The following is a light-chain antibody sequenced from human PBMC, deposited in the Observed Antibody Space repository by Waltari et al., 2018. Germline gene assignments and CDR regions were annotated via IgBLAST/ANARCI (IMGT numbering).Light chain of an antibody. CDR3: QSYDSSLSGVV. Sequence: QSVLTQPPSVSGAPGQRVTISFTGSSSNIGAPYDVHCYRHLPGTAPRPLIYGNNHRPSGVPDRFSGSKSGTSASLAITGLQAEDEADYYCQSYDSSLSGVVFGGGTKLTVL. CDR2: GNN. J-gene: IGLJ2*01. CDR1: SSNIGAPYD. V-gene: IGLV1-40*01.